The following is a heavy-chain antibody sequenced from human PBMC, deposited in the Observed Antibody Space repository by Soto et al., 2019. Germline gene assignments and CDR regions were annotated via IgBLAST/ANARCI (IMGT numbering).Heavy chain of an antibody. V-gene: IGHV3-30*14. CDR3: ARAGDSSGWYSL. CDR1: GFTFRSYG. J-gene: IGHJ4*02. CDR2: ISYDGST. D-gene: IGHD6-19*01. Sequence: GSLGLACAASGFTFRSYGMHWVRQAPGKGLEWVAFISYDGSTYYADCLKVRFTISRDNSKNTLYLQMNSLRAEDTAVYYCARAGDSSGWYSLWGQGTLVTVSS.